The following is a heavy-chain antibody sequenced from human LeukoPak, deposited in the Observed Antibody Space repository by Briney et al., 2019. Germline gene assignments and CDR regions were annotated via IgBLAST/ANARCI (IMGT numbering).Heavy chain of an antibody. CDR2: TNSGRRYI. D-gene: IGHD3-10*01. Sequence: GGSLTLSCVGTRFTFSTYSMKWVRQAQGGGLEWVSSTNSGRRYIYNTDSLKGRFTISRDNAKNSLYLQMNRLRAEDTAVYYCARVPRGAYTVLDYWGQGTLVTVSS. J-gene: IGHJ4*02. CDR1: RFTFSTYS. CDR3: ARVPRGAYTVLDY. V-gene: IGHV3-21*01.